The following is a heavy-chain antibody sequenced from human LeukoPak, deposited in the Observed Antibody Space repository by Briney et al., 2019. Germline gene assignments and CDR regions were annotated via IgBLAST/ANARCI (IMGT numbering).Heavy chain of an antibody. CDR3: ARIYCSSTSCNGEGFDP. CDR2: IYYSGST. D-gene: IGHD2-2*01. J-gene: IGHJ5*02. V-gene: IGHV4-39*01. Sequence: SETLSLTCTVSGGSISSSSYYWGWIRQPPGKGLEWIGSIYYSGSTYYNPSLKSRVTISVDTSKNQFSLKLSSVTAADTAVYYSARIYCSSTSCNGEGFDPWGQGTLVTVSS. CDR1: GGSISSSSYY.